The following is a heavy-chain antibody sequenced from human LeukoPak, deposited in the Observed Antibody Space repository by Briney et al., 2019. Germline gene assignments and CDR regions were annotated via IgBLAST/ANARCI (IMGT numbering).Heavy chain of an antibody. D-gene: IGHD6-25*01. CDR2: IYYSGST. Sequence: SKTLSLTCTVSGGSINSYYWSWIRQPPGKGLECIGYIYYSGSTKYNPSLNSRATISLDTSKNQFFLKLTSVTAADTAVYYCARDGDSGGWFDSWGQGALVTVSS. V-gene: IGHV4-59*01. CDR3: ARDGDSGGWFDS. J-gene: IGHJ5*01. CDR1: GGSINSYY.